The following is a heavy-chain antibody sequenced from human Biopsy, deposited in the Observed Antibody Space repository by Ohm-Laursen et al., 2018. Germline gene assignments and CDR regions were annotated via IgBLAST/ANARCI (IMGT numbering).Heavy chain of an antibody. CDR3: ARDTRWSPYHMDV. CDR2: TYKGGNT. V-gene: IGHV4-4*07. Sequence: SDTLSLTCTVSGASITSYYWSWIRQPAGKGLEWIGHTYKGGNTNHNPSLKSRVSMSVDTSKNQLFLTLRSVTAADTAVYYCARDTRWSPYHMDVWGQGTTVTVSS. CDR1: GASITSYY. J-gene: IGHJ6*02. D-gene: IGHD4-23*01.